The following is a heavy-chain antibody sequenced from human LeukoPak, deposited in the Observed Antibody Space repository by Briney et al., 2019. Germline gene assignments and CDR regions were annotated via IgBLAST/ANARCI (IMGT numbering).Heavy chain of an antibody. Sequence: PSETLSLTCTVSGDSISTPSYWGGWMRQSPGKGLEWIGSIAYVGITSYNPSLRSRVTISIATSKNQFSLQLTSVTAADTAVYYCTRLPLDYSVDQWGQGTLVSVSS. D-gene: IGHD4-11*01. J-gene: IGHJ4*02. CDR1: GDSISTPSYW. V-gene: IGHV4-39*01. CDR3: TRLPLDYSVDQ. CDR2: IAYVGIT.